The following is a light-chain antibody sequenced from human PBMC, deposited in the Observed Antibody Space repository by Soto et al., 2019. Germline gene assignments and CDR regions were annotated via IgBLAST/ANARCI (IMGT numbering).Light chain of an antibody. V-gene: IGKV1-5*01. CDR3: QHYNSYSEA. J-gene: IGKJ1*01. CDR2: DVS. Sequence: DIQLTQSPSSLSASVGDRVTFTCRASQSITNRLAWYQQKPGQAPKLLIFDVSNLERGVPSRFSGSGSGTEFTLTISSLQPDDFATYYCQHYNSYSEAFGQGTKVDIK. CDR1: QSITNR.